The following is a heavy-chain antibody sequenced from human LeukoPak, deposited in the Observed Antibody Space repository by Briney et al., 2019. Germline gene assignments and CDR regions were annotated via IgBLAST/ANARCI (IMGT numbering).Heavy chain of an antibody. Sequence: GGSLRLFCAASGFTFSSYAMHWVRQAPGKGLEWVAVISYDGSNKYYADSVKGRFTISRDNSKNTLYLQMNSLRAEDTAVYYCARVRKNWNDAFDIWGQGTMVTVSS. CDR3: ARVRKNWNDAFDI. CDR1: GFTFSSYA. J-gene: IGHJ3*02. V-gene: IGHV3-30*01. D-gene: IGHD1-1*01. CDR2: ISYDGSNK.